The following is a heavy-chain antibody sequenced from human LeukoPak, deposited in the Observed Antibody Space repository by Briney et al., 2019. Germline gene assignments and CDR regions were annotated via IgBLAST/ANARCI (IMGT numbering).Heavy chain of an antibody. CDR2: ISGYNGNT. CDR1: GYTFMSYG. V-gene: IGHV1-18*01. J-gene: IGHJ3*02. CDR3: ARGNPFRGYNQGGDAFDI. Sequence: GASVKVSCKASGYTFMSYGISWVQQAPGQGLEWMGWISGYNGNTNYAQKLQGRVTMTTDTSTSTAYMKLRSLRSDDTAVYYCARGNPFRGYNQGGDAFDIWGQGTMVTVSS. D-gene: IGHD1-1*01.